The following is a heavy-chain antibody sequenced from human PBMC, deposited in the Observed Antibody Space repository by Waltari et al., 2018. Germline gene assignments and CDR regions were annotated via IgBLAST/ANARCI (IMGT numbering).Heavy chain of an antibody. J-gene: IGHJ5*02. CDR3: ARGTMVRGVIPSGTFDP. D-gene: IGHD3-10*01. Sequence: QVQLVQSGAEVKKPGSSVKVSCKASGGTFSSYTISWVRQAPGQGLEWMGRIIPILGIANYAQKFQGRVTITADKSTSTAYMELSSLRSEDTAVYYCARGTMVRGVIPSGTFDPWGQGTLVTVSS. CDR2: IIPILGIA. CDR1: GGTFSSYT. V-gene: IGHV1-69*02.